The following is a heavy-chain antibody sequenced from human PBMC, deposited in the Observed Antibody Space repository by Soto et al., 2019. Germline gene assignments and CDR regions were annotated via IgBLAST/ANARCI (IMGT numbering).Heavy chain of an antibody. CDR2: IYSGGST. CDR3: ARDRLWYGMDV. J-gene: IGHJ6*02. V-gene: IGHV3-53*01. CDR1: LFTVSNNY. Sequence: LRLSCAASLFTVSNNYMIWVRQAPGKGLEWVSVIYSGGSTYYADSVKGRFTISRDNSKNTLYLQMNSLRAEDTAVYYCARDRLWYGMDVWGQGTTVTVSS. D-gene: IGHD5-18*01.